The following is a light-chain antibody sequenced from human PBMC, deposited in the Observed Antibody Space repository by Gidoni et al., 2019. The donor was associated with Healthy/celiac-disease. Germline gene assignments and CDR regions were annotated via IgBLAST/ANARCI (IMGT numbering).Light chain of an antibody. CDR1: QGISSY. CDR2: AAS. CDR3: QQLSSSPLT. V-gene: IGKV1-9*01. Sequence: DIQLTQSPSFLSASVGDRVTITCRASQGISSYLAWYQQKHGKAPKLLIYAASTLQGGVPSRFSGSGSGTEFTLTISSLQPEDFATYSCQQLSSSPLTFXPXTKVDIK. J-gene: IGKJ3*01.